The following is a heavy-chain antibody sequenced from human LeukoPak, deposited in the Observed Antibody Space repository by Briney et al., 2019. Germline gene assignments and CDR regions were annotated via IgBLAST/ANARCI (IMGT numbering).Heavy chain of an antibody. D-gene: IGHD2-15*01. V-gene: IGHV3-30-3*01. J-gene: IGHJ5*02. CDR2: ISYDGSNK. CDR3: ARDPERYCSGGSCYPNWFDP. CDR1: GFTFSSYA. Sequence: PGGSLRLSCAASGFTFSSYAMHWVSQAPGKGLEWVAVISYDGSNKYYADSVKGRFTISRDNSKNTLYLQMNSLRAEDTAVYYCARDPERYCSGGSCYPNWFDPWGQGTLVTVSS.